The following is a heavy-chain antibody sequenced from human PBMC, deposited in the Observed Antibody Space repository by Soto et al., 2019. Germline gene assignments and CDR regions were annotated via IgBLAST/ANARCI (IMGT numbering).Heavy chain of an antibody. CDR1: GFTFSSYW. D-gene: IGHD2-2*02. J-gene: IGHJ4*02. CDR3: ARPELYSMAQNEFEY. Sequence: GGSLRLSCAASGFTFSSYWMSWVRQAPGKGLEWVANIKQDGSEKYYVDSVKGRFTISRDNAKNSLYLQMNSLRAEDTAVYYCARPELYSMAQNEFEYWGQGTLVTVSS. CDR2: IKQDGSEK. V-gene: IGHV3-7*01.